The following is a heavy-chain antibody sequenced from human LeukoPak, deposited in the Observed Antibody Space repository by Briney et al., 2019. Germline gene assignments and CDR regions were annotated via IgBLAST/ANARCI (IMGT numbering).Heavy chain of an antibody. Sequence: SETLSLTCAVSGGSFSGYYWSWIRQPPGKGLEWIGEINHSGSTNYNPSLKSRVTISVDTSKNQFSLKLSSVTAADTAVYYCARGYYYDSSGYYYDYWGQGTLVTVSS. CDR2: INHSGST. D-gene: IGHD3-22*01. CDR1: GGSFSGYY. V-gene: IGHV4-34*01. CDR3: ARGYYYDSSGYYYDY. J-gene: IGHJ4*02.